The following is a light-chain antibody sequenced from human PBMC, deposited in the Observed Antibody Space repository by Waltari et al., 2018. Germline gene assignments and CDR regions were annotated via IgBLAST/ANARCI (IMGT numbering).Light chain of an antibody. CDR2: HAS. CDR3: QQRANWPPLT. V-gene: IGKV3-11*01. CDR1: QSVSNF. J-gene: IGKJ4*01. Sequence: EIVLTQSPATLSLSQGERATLSCRASQSVSNFLAWYQQKPGQAPRLLIYHASNRATGIPARFSGRGSGTDFTLTISSLEPGDSVVYYCQQRANWPPLTFGGGTRVEI.